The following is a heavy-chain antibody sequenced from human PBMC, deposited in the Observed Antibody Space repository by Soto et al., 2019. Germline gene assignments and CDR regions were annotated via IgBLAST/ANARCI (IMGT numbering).Heavy chain of an antibody. J-gene: IGHJ4*02. CDR2: IYYSGRT. Sequence: SETLSLTCIVSGESISSSSYYWGWIRQPPGKGLEWVGSIYYSGRTYYNPSFKSRVTISIDTSKNQFSLKLSSVTATDTAVYYCARQRTTVVTQAYFDHWGQGALVTVSS. CDR1: GESISSSSYY. CDR3: ARQRTTVVTQAYFDH. D-gene: IGHD2-21*02. V-gene: IGHV4-39*01.